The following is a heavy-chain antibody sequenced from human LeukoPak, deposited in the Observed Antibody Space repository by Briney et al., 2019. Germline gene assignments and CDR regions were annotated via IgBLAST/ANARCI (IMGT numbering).Heavy chain of an antibody. V-gene: IGHV1-69*01. Sequence: GASVKVSCKASGGTFSSYAISWVRQAPGQGLEWMGGIIPIFGTANYAQKFQGRVTITADESTSTAYMELSSLRSEDTAVYYCARDLRDWGVRGVITENYYYYYGMDVWGKGTTVTVSS. CDR2: IIPIFGTA. CDR3: ARDLRDWGVRGVITENYYYYYGMDV. CDR1: GGTFSSYA. J-gene: IGHJ6*04. D-gene: IGHD3-10*01.